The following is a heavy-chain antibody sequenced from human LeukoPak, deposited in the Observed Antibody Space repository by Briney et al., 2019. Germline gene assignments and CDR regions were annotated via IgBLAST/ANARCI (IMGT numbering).Heavy chain of an antibody. D-gene: IGHD2-21*02. CDR3: AKDRLLYCGGDCDGRGPPPDF. J-gene: IGHJ4*02. Sequence: GGSLRLSCAASGFTFSSYAMHWVRQAPGKGLEWVAVISYDGSNKYYADSVKGRFTISRDNSKNTLYLQMNSLRAEDTAVYYCAKDRLLYCGGDCDGRGPPPDFWGQGTLVTVSS. V-gene: IGHV3-30*04. CDR2: ISYDGSNK. CDR1: GFTFSSYA.